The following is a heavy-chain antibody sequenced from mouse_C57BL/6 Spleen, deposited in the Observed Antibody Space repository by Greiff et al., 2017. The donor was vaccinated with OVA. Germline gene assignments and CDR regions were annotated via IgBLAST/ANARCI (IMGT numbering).Heavy chain of an antibody. CDR1: GFSLTSYG. V-gene: IGHV2-6*02. Sequence: QVQLKESGPGLVAPSQSLSITCTVSGFSLTSYGVHWVRQPPGKGPEWLAVIWSDGSTIYNSALKSRLCISTDNSKSQVFLKMNSLQTDDTAMYYCARRDPYYAMDYWGQGTSVTVPS. CDR3: ARRDPYYAMDY. J-gene: IGHJ4*01. D-gene: IGHD2-13*01. CDR2: IWSDGST.